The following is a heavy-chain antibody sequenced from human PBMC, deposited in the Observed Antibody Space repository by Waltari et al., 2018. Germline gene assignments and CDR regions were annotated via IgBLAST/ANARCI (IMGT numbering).Heavy chain of an antibody. CDR1: GGSVNSAGYF. V-gene: IGHV4-61*08. CDR3: ARDLCINGECHSTSGGDAFDI. J-gene: IGHJ3*02. CDR2: VFYSGST. Sequence: QVQLQESGPGLVRPSETLSLTCSVSGGSVNSAGYFWTCIRQSPGKGLEWIGYVFYSGSTNYNASLKSRVTISVDTSKNQFSLRLSSVTAADTAVYYCARDLCINGECHSTSGGDAFDIWGQGTPVTVSS. D-gene: IGHD2-8*01.